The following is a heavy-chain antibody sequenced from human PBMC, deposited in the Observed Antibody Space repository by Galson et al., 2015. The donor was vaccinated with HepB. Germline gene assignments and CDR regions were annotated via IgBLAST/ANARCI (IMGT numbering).Heavy chain of an antibody. Sequence: SLRLSCAASGFTFSSYAMHWVRQAPGKGLEWVAVISYDGSNKYYADSVKGRFTISRDNSKNTLYLQMNSLRAEDTAVYYCARGRARIAAAGTGVDYWGQGTLVTVSS. D-gene: IGHD6-13*01. CDR1: GFTFSSYA. CDR2: ISYDGSNK. V-gene: IGHV3-30-3*01. J-gene: IGHJ4*02. CDR3: ARGRARIAAAGTGVDY.